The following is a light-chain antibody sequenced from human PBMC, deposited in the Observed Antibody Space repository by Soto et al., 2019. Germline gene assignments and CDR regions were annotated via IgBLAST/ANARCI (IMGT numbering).Light chain of an antibody. CDR1: QAIRNY. CDR2: SAS. J-gene: IGKJ4*01. CDR3: QHHNSAPLT. Sequence: DIQMTQSPSSLSASVGDRVTITCRASQAIRNYLAWYQQKPGYPPKLLIYSASTLQSGVPSRFSGGGSGTDFTLTISGLQPEDVATYYCQHHNSAPLTFGGGTKVEIK. V-gene: IGKV1-27*01.